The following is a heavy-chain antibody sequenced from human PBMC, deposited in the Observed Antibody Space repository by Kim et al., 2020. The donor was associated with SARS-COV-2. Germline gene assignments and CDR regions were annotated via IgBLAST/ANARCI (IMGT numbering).Heavy chain of an antibody. CDR2: INGDGETT. CDR3: ATDLGHCSGVVFCGFEY. D-gene: IGHD2-15*01. Sequence: GGSLRLSCAVSGFRFHDSAMHWIRQAPGTPPEWISLINGDGETTYYADSVKGRFIISRDSNKNSLFLQMNSLRPEDTGIYYCATDLGHCSGVVFCGFEYWGHGTLVIVSS. CDR1: GFRFHDSA. V-gene: IGHV3-43*02. J-gene: IGHJ4*01.